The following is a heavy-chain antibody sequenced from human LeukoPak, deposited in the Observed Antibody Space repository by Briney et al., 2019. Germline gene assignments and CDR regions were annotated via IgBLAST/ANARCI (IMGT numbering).Heavy chain of an antibody. CDR2: MNPNSGNT. D-gene: IGHD3-3*01. J-gene: IGHJ4*02. CDR3: ARGGGYDFWSGYLGLGPPGGPGAFDY. CDR1: GYTFTSYD. V-gene: IGHV1-8*01. Sequence: ASVKVSCKASGYTFTSYDISWVRQATGQGLEWMGWMNPNSGNTGYAQKFQGRVTMTRNTSISTAYMELGSLRSEDTAVYYCARGGGYDFWSGYLGLGPPGGPGAFDYWGQGTLVTVSS.